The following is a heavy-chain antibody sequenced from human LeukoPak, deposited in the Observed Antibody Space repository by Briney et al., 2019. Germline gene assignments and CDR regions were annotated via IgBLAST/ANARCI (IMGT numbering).Heavy chain of an antibody. D-gene: IGHD1-14*01. CDR2: ISYDGTDK. J-gene: IGHJ5*02. V-gene: IGHV3-30*04. Sequence: GGSLGLSCVASGFTFSSYAMHWVRQAPGKGLEWVAVISYDGTDKYYADLLRGRFTISRDNSENTLFLQMDSLRVEDTAVYYCARVAIRMPGTPENWFDPWGQGTLVTVSS. CDR3: ARVAIRMPGTPENWFDP. CDR1: GFTFSSYA.